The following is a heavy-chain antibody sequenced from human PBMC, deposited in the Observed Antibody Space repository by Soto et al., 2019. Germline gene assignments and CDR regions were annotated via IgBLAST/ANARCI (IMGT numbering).Heavy chain of an antibody. J-gene: IGHJ5*02. D-gene: IGHD6-19*01. CDR3: ARDALYKGSGWYWFDP. V-gene: IGHV6-1*01. CDR2: TYYRSKWYN. CDR1: GDSVSSNSAA. Sequence: TLSLTCAISGDSVSSNSAAWNWIRLSPSRGLEWLGRTYYRSKWYNDYAVSVKSRITINPDTSKNQFSLQLNSVTPEDTAVYYCARDALYKGSGWYWFDPWGQGTLVTV.